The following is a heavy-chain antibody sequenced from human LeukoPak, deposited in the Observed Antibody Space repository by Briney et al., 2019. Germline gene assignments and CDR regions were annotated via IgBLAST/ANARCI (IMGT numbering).Heavy chain of an antibody. D-gene: IGHD3-9*01. V-gene: IGHV4-4*08. CDR3: ARFPYFEGFDY. CDR2: IVASGTT. Sequence: PSETLSLTCSVSGGSIESYYWSWIRQPPGKGLEFIGYIVASGTTKHSPSLKSRVTLSMDTSKNQFSLKLRSVTAADTAVYFCARFPYFEGFDYWGQGTQVIVSS. J-gene: IGHJ4*02. CDR1: GGSIESYY.